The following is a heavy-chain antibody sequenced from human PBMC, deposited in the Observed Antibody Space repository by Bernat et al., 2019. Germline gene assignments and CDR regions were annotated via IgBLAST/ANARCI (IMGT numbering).Heavy chain of an antibody. J-gene: IGHJ3*02. CDR1: GFTFSNAW. CDR2: IKSKTDGGTT. V-gene: IGHV3-15*01. Sequence: EVQLVESGGGLVKPGGSLRLSCAASGFTFSNAWMSWVRQAPGKGLEWVGRIKSKTDGGTTDYAAPVKGRFTISRDDSKNTLYLQMNSLKTEDTAVYYYTTENDMGDFWSGLPGGIWGQGTMVTVSS. CDR3: TTENDMGDFWSGLPGGI. D-gene: IGHD3-3*01.